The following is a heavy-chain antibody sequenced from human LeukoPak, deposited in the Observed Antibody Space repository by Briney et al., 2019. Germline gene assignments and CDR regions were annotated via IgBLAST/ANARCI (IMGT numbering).Heavy chain of an antibody. CDR2: IYSGGST. CDR3: ARGPAGYN. Sequence: GGSLRLSCAASGLTVSSNHMSWVRQAPGKGLEWVSVIYSGGSTDYADSVKGRFTISRDNLKNSLYLQMNSLRAEDTAVYYCARGPAGYNWGQGTLVTFSS. D-gene: IGHD1-1*01. J-gene: IGHJ4*02. V-gene: IGHV3-53*01. CDR1: GLTVSSNH.